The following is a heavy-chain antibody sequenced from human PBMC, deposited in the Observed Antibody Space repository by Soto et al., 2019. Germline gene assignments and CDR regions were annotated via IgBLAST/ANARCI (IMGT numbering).Heavy chain of an antibody. CDR2: IYYSGST. V-gene: IGHV4-39*01. CDR1: GGSISSSSYY. CDR3: ARLSRFDY. J-gene: IGHJ4*02. Sequence: QLQLQESGPGLVEPSETLSLTCTVSGGSISSSSYYWGWIRQPPGKGLEWIGSIYYSGSTYYNPALKSRVTISVDTSKNQFSLKLSSVTAADPAVYYCARLSRFDYWGQGTLVTVSS.